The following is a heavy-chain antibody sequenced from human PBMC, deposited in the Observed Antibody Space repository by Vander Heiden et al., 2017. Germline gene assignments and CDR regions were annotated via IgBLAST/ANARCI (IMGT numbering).Heavy chain of an antibody. CDR2: ISNDGSNK. J-gene: IGHJ1*01. D-gene: IGHD1-1*01. V-gene: IGHV3-30*01. CDR3: ARDRWMA. Sequence: HVQLAESGGVVTHHGRPVRPPCAASGVRLSSHAMHWARQAPGKGLEWVAVISNDGSNKYYAGSVEGRFTISRDNSKNTLYLQMNSLRAEDAAVCYCARDRWMAWGQGTLVTVSS. CDR1: GVRLSSHA.